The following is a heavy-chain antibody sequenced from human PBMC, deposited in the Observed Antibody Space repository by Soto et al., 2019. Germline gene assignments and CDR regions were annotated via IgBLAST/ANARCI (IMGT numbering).Heavy chain of an antibody. CDR2: ISAYNGNT. V-gene: IGHV1-18*01. Sequence: ASVKVSCKASGYTFTSYVISWVRQAPGQGLEWMGWISAYNGNTNYAQKLQGRVTMSTDTSTSTAYMELRSLRSDDTAVYYCARDRTGFNWFDPWGQGTLVTVSS. J-gene: IGHJ5*02. CDR3: ARDRTGFNWFDP. CDR1: GYTFTSYV. D-gene: IGHD3-9*01.